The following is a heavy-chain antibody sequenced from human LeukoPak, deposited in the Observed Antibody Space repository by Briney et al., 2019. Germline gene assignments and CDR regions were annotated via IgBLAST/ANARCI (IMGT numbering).Heavy chain of an antibody. J-gene: IGHJ6*03. Sequence: PGGSLRLSCAASRFTFSNYGMHWVRQAPGKGLEWVAAIRYDGGNKHYADSVKGRFTISRDNSKDTLYLQMNSLRAGDTAVYYCAKRGEITSLDYYYMGVWGKGTTVTMSS. D-gene: IGHD2-2*01. CDR2: IRYDGGNK. CDR1: RFTFSNYG. CDR3: AKRGEITSLDYYYMGV. V-gene: IGHV3-30*02.